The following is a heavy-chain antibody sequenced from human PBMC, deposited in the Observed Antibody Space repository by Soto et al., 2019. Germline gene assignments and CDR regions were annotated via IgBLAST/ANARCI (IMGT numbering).Heavy chain of an antibody. CDR1: GGPLSNYY. Sequence: QVQLQESGPGLVRPSETLYLICNVSGGPLSNYYWSWVRQPAGKGLEWVGRIYSDGASNYSPSLKSRVFMSRDMSGNQFSLQLNSVTAADTAVYYCSRVGCSNSNCQTRGMDVWGQGTTVTVSS. D-gene: IGHD2-2*01. V-gene: IGHV4-4*07. CDR2: IYSDGAS. J-gene: IGHJ6*02. CDR3: SRVGCSNSNCQTRGMDV.